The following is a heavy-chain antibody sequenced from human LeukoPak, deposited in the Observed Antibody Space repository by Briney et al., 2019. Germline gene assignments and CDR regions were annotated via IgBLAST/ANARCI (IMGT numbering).Heavy chain of an antibody. CDR3: ARRFSGSWNY. CDR1: GGSISSSSCY. J-gene: IGHJ4*02. CDR2: IYYSGST. V-gene: IGHV4-39*01. D-gene: IGHD1-26*01. Sequence: SETLSLTCTVSGGSISSSSCYWGWIRQPPGKGLEWIGSIYYSGSTYYNPSLKSRVTISVDTSKNQFSLKLSSVTAADTAVYYCARRFSGSWNYWGQGTLVTVSS.